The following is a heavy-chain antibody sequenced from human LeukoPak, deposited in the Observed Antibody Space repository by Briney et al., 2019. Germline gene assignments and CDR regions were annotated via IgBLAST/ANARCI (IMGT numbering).Heavy chain of an antibody. CDR1: GGSISSRSHY. J-gene: IGHJ3*02. CDR3: ARWNWSGAFDI. Sequence: SETLSLTCTVSGGSISSRSHYWGWIRQPPGKGLEWIGSIYYSGSIYYNSSLKSRVTISVDTSKNQISLKLSSVTAADTAVYYCARWNWSGAFDIWGQGTMVTVSS. V-gene: IGHV4-39*07. CDR2: IYYSGSI. D-gene: IGHD1-7*01.